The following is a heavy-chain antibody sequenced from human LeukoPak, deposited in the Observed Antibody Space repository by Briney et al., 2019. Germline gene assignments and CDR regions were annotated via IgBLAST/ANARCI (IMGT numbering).Heavy chain of an antibody. V-gene: IGHV3-21*01. Sequence: GGSLRLSCAASGFTFSGYSMNWVRQAPGKGLEWVSSISSSSSYIYYADSVKGRFTISRDNAKNSLYLQMNSLRAEDTAVYYCARTPVVVPNFDYWGQGTRVTVSS. CDR3: ARTPVVVPNFDY. CDR2: ISSSSSYI. D-gene: IGHD2-2*01. J-gene: IGHJ4*02. CDR1: GFTFSGYS.